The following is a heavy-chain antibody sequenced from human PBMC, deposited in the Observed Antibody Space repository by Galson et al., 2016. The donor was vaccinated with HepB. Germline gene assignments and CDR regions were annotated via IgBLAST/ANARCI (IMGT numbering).Heavy chain of an antibody. J-gene: IGHJ3*01. CDR2: IIPNFGTP. Sequence: SVKVSCKASGGSFSSYAFSWVRQAPGQGLECMGGIIPNFGTPHYAQKFRGRVTITADESTSTAHMEISSLRSEDTAVYYCARGGSGIVVVTATSGAFDVWGQGTMVTASS. V-gene: IGHV1-69*13. CDR3: ARGGSGIVVVTATSGAFDV. CDR1: GGSFSSYA. D-gene: IGHD2-21*02.